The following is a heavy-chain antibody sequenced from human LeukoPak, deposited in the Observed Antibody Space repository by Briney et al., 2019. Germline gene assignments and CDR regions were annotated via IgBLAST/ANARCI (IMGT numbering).Heavy chain of an antibody. Sequence: GGTLRLSCAASGFTFSSYAMSWVRQAPGMGLEWVSSIGSSGDITYYADSVKGRFTISRDNSKNTLYLQVNSLRAEDTAVYYCAKDIDNGDYVVYWGQGTLVTVSS. CDR2: IGSSGDIT. CDR1: GFTFSSYA. D-gene: IGHD4-17*01. J-gene: IGHJ4*02. CDR3: AKDIDNGDYVVY. V-gene: IGHV3-23*01.